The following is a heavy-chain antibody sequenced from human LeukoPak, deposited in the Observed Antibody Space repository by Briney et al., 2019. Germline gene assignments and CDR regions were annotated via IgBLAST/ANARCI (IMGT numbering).Heavy chain of an antibody. D-gene: IGHD6-6*01. J-gene: IGHJ6*03. CDR1: GYTFTDYY. CDR2: VDPEDGET. CDR3: ATDSGAARPYYYYYYMDV. V-gene: IGHV1-69-2*01. Sequence: ASVKVSCKFSGYTFTDYYMHWVKQARGKGLEWMGLVDPEDGETIYAEKFQGRVTITADTSTDTAYMELSSLRSEDTAVYYCATDSGAARPYYYYYYMDVWGKGTTVTVSS.